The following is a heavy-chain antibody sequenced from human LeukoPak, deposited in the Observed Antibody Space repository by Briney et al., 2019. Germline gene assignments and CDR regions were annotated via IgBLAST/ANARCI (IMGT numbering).Heavy chain of an antibody. CDR2: INHSGST. CDR1: GGSFSGYY. J-gene: IGHJ5*02. CDR3: ARVGRGWYRIDP. V-gene: IGHV4-34*01. Sequence: SETLSLTCAVYGGSFSGYYWSWIRQPPGKGLEWIGEINHSGSTNYNPSLKSRVAISVDTSKNQFSLKLSSVTAADTAVYYCARVGRGWYRIDPWGQGTLVTVSS. D-gene: IGHD6-19*01.